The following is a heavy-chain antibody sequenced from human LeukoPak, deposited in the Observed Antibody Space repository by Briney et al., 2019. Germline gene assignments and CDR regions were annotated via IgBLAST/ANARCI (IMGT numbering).Heavy chain of an antibody. Sequence: SETLSLTRIVCRGSISGYSWSWIPQPPGKGLECMGYIDYSACTYYYATLKSRITISVDTSKMQLSLKRSSVTAADTSVYSRARRVGNWNVRAWFDPCGQGKLAPVSS. V-gene: IGHV4-59*12. CDR2: IDYSACT. D-gene: IGHD1-1*01. CDR1: RGSISGYS. J-gene: IGHJ5*02. CDR3: ARRVGNWNVRAWFDP.